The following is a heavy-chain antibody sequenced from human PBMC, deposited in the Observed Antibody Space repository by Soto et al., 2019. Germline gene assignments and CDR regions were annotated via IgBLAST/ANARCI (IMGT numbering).Heavy chain of an antibody. Sequence: ASLKVSCKASGYTFTSYYMHWVRQAPGQGLELMGIINPSGGSTSYAQKFQGRVTMTRDTSASTVYMELSSLRSEDTAVYYCARGRRGDQLLYYYYYGMDVWGQGTTVTVSS. CDR3: ARGRRGDQLLYYYYYGMDV. J-gene: IGHJ6*02. CDR2: INPSGGST. V-gene: IGHV1-46*01. CDR1: GYTFTSYY. D-gene: IGHD2-21*01.